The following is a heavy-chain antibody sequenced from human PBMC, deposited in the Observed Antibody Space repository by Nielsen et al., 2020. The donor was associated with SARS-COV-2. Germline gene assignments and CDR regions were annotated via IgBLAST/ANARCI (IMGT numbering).Heavy chain of an antibody. CDR1: GFTFSSYE. J-gene: IGHJ4*02. V-gene: IGHV3-48*03. D-gene: IGHD3-9*01. CDR3: ARSTLLLTGYPTDFFDY. Sequence: GESLKISCAASGFTFSSYEMNWVRQAPGKGLEWVSYISSSGSTIYYADSVKGRFTISRDNAKNSLYLQMNSLRAEDTAVYYCARSTLLLTGYPTDFFDYWGQGTLVTVSS. CDR2: ISSSGSTI.